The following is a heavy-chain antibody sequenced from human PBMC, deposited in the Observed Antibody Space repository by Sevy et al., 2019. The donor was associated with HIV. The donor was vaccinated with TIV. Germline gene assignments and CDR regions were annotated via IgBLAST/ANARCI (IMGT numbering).Heavy chain of an antibody. V-gene: IGHV3-7*01. CDR3: LRGGGGD. D-gene: IGHD5-12*01. Sequence: GGSLRLSCEASGFTFSDYWMTWVRQAPGKGLEWVASINRDGSGKYYVDSVNGRFIISRHNVKKSLFLQINTLRVEDTAVYYCLRGGGGDWGQETLVTVSS. CDR2: INRDGSGK. CDR1: GFTFSDYW. J-gene: IGHJ4*02.